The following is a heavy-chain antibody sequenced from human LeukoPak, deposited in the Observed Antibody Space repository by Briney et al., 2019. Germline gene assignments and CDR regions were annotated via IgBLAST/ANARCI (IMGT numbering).Heavy chain of an antibody. CDR1: GFIFSNYG. CDR3: ARHDGPIVVVTVKIDY. D-gene: IGHD2-21*02. V-gene: IGHV3-30*03. J-gene: IGHJ4*02. CDR2: MSNDGSNK. Sequence: GGSLRLSCAASGFIFSNYGMHWVRQAPGKGLEWVAVMSNDGSNKYYEDSVKGRFTISRDNSKNTLYLQMNSLRAEDTAMYYCARHDGPIVVVTVKIDYWGQGTLVTVSS.